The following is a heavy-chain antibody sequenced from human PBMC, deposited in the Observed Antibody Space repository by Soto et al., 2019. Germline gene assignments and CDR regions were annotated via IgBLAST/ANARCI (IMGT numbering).Heavy chain of an antibody. D-gene: IGHD3-3*01. CDR2: ISYDGSNK. Sequence: QVQLVESGGGVVQPGRSLRLSCAASGFTFSSYAMHWVRQAPGKGLEWVAVISYDGSNKYYADSVKGRFTISRDNSKKTLLLQMNSLRAEDTAVYYCARGIKADGVVIRYYYYGMDVWGQGTTVTVSS. V-gene: IGHV3-30-3*01. CDR1: GFTFSSYA. J-gene: IGHJ6*02. CDR3: ARGIKADGVVIRYYYYGMDV.